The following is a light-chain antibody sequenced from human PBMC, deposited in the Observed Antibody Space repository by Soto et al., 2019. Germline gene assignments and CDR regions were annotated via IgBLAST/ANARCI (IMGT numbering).Light chain of an antibody. CDR2: EVS. Sequence: QSALTQPPSASGFLGQAITISCTGSSSDIGRYNYVSWYQQYPGKAPKLIIYEVSNRPSGVPDRFSGSKSGNTASLIVSGLQADDEADYFCSSYVDSNTSVFGSGTKVTVL. CDR3: SSYVDSNTSV. V-gene: IGLV2-8*01. J-gene: IGLJ1*01. CDR1: SSDIGRYNY.